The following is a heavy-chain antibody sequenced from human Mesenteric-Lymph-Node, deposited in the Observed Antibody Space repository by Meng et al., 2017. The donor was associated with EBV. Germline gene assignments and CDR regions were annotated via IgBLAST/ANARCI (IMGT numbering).Heavy chain of an antibody. CDR2: STHNGIV. CDR1: VGSFSGYY. V-gene: IGHV4-34*01. J-gene: IGHJ4*02. D-gene: IGHD3-16*02. CDR3: ARIESIWGTYRKYYFDY. Sequence: QGQLQQWGAGQLTPSETLSLTCAVYVGSFSGYYWSWIRQAPGQGLEWIGESTHNGIVNYNPSLKSRVAISVDTFKNQFSLRLTSVTSADTAIYYCARIESIWGTYRKYYFDYWGQGTLVTVSS.